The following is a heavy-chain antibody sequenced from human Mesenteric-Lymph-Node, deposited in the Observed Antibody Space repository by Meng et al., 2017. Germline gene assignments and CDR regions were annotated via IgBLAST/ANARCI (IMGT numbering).Heavy chain of an antibody. J-gene: IGHJ4*02. CDR1: GGSISSSSYY. Sequence: SETLSLTCTVSGGSISSSSYYWGWIRQPPGKGLEWIGSIYYSGSTYYNPSLKSRVTISVDTSKNQFSLKLSSVTAADTAVYYCAGTLGAGIDYWGPGTLVTVSS. CDR3: AGTLGAGIDY. D-gene: IGHD3-16*01. CDR2: IYYSGST. V-gene: IGHV4-39*07.